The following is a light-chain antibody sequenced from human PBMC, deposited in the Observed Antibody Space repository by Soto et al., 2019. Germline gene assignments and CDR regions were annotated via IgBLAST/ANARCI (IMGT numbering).Light chain of an antibody. Sequence: QSVLTQPASVSGSPGQSITISCTGSRSVIGSYNYVSWYQHHPDKAPRLIIYEVNNRPSGVSNRFSGSKSGNTASLTVSGLQAEDEAFYFCSSFTTANTVVFGGGTKVTVL. V-gene: IGLV2-14*01. CDR2: EVN. CDR3: SSFTTANTVV. J-gene: IGLJ2*01. CDR1: RSVIGSYNY.